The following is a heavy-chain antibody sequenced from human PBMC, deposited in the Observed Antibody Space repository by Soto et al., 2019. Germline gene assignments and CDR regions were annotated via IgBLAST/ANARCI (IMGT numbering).Heavy chain of an antibody. Sequence: SETLSLTCTVYGVSFSGYYWTWIRQPPGTGLEWTGEINHSGSTNYNPSLKSRVTISVDTSKNQFSLKLTSVTAADTAVYYCARDKITGLFDYWGQGTLVTVSS. CDR1: GVSFSGYY. D-gene: IGHD2-8*02. CDR3: ARDKITGLFDY. J-gene: IGHJ4*02. CDR2: INHSGST. V-gene: IGHV4-34*01.